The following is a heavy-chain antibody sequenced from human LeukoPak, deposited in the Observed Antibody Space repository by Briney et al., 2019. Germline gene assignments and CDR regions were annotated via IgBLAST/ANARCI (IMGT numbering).Heavy chain of an antibody. CDR1: GFTFSNAW. CDR2: VKSKTDGGTT. D-gene: IGHD6-6*01. CDR3: TTAGTGSLSHLGY. V-gene: IGHV3-15*01. J-gene: IGHJ4*02. Sequence: GGSLRLSCAASGFTFSNAWMSWVRQAPGKGLEWVGRVKSKTDGGTTDYAAPVKGRFTISRDDSKNTLYLQMNSLKTEDTAVYYCTTAGTGSLSHLGYWSQGTLVTVSS.